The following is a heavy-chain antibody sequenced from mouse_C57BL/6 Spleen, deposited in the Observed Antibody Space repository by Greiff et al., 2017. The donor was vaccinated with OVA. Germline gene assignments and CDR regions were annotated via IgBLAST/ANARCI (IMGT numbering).Heavy chain of an antibody. V-gene: IGHV1-61*01. J-gene: IGHJ4*01. D-gene: IGHD2-1*01. Sequence: QVQLQQPGAELVRPGSSVKLSCKASGYTFTSYWMDWVKQRPGQGLEWIGNIYPSDSETHYNQKFKDKATLTVDKSSSTAYRQLSSLTSEDSAVYYCARDYVNSIDAMDYWGQGTSVTFSS. CDR1: GYTFTSYW. CDR2: IYPSDSET. CDR3: ARDYVNSIDAMDY.